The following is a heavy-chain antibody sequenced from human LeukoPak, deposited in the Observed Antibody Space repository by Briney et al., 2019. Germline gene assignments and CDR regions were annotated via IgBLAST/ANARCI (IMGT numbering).Heavy chain of an antibody. Sequence: SESLSLTYTVSCPSMSSYYWLWIRQPPGKGLEWVGYIYSSGSTNSNTSLKRRVTISVDTSKNQFSLNLSSVTAADTAVYYCARGGEAGLADWGQGTLVTVSS. CDR3: ARGGEAGLAD. J-gene: IGHJ4*02. CDR2: IYSSGST. V-gene: IGHV4-59*01. CDR1: CPSMSSYY. D-gene: IGHD1-14*01.